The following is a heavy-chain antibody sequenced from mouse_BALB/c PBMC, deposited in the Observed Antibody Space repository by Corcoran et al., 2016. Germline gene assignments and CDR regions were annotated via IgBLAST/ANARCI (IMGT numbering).Heavy chain of an antibody. CDR2: IDPANGNT. D-gene: IGHD4-1*01. Sequence: EVQLQQSGAELVKPGAPVKLSCTASGFNIKDTYMHWVKQRPEQGLAWIGRIDPANGNTKYDPKFQGKATITADTSSNTAYLQLSSLTSEDTAVYYCAYWDWYFDVWGAGTTVTVSS. J-gene: IGHJ1*01. CDR1: GFNIKDTY. V-gene: IGHV14-3*02. CDR3: AYWDWYFDV.